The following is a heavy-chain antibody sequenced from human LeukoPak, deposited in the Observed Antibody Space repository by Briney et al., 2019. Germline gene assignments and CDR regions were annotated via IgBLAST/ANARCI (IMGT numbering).Heavy chain of an antibody. CDR3: AKPPRRTVVVPAAIRTVDY. Sequence: GGSLRLSCAASGFTFSSYAMSWVRQAPGKGLEWVSAISGSGGSTYYADSVKGRFTISRDNSKNTLYLQMNSLRAEDTAVYYCAKPPRRTVVVPAAIRTVDYWGQGTLVTVSS. CDR2: ISGSGGST. V-gene: IGHV3-23*01. D-gene: IGHD2-2*02. J-gene: IGHJ4*02. CDR1: GFTFSSYA.